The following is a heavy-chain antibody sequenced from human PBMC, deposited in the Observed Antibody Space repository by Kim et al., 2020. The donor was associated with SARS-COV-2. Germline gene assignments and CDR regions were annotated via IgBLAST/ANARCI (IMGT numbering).Heavy chain of an antibody. D-gene: IGHD3-9*01. CDR2: IYHSGST. J-gene: IGHJ4*02. CDR1: GYSISSGYY. CDR3: ASLIPEGNYDILTGYYNAPFDY. V-gene: IGHV4-38-2*02. Sequence: SETLSLTCTVSGYSISSGYYWGWIRQPPGKGLEWIGSIYHSGSTYYNPSLKSRVTISVDTSKNQFSLKLSSVTAADTAVYYCASLIPEGNYDILTGYYNAPFDYWGQGTLVTVSS.